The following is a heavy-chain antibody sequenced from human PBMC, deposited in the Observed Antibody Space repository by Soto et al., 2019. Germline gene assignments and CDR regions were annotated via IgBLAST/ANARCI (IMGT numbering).Heavy chain of an antibody. CDR3: ARGGSLYWYFDL. CDR1: GYTFTNYA. V-gene: IGHV1-3*01. Sequence: QVPLVQSGAEVKKPGASVKVSCKASGYTFTNYAMHWVRQAPGQRLEWMGWINDGNGNTKYSQKFQGRVTITRDTSASTAYMELSSLRSEDTAVYYWARGGSLYWYFDLWGRGTLVTVSS. D-gene: IGHD1-26*01. CDR2: INDGNGNT. J-gene: IGHJ2*01.